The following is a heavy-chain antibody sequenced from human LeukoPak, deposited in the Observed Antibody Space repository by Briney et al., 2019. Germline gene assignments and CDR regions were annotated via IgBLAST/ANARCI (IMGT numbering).Heavy chain of an antibody. Sequence: SETLSLTCTVSGGSISSYYWSWIRQPPGKGLEWIGYIYYSGSTNYNPSLKSRVTISVDTSKNQFSLKLSSVTAVDTAVYYCALGSGSYSYWGQGTLVTVSS. D-gene: IGHD1-26*01. CDR2: IYYSGST. J-gene: IGHJ4*02. CDR3: ALGSGSYSY. CDR1: GGSISSYY. V-gene: IGHV4-59*01.